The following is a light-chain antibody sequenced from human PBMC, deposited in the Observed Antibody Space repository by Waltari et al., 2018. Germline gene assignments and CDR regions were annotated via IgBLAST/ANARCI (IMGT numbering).Light chain of an antibody. J-gene: IGKJ1*01. V-gene: IGKV1-5*03. CDR2: KAS. CDR3: LQYNSYPWT. Sequence: DIQVTQSPSTLSASVGDRVTITCRASQSIVVWLAWFQQKPGKAPRLLIYKASYLESWVPSRFSGSASGTAFTLTISSLQADDFATYYCLQYNSYPWTFGQGTTVEIK. CDR1: QSIVVW.